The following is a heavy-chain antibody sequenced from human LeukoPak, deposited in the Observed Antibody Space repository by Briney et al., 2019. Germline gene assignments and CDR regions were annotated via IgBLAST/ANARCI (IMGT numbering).Heavy chain of an antibody. Sequence: GGSLRLSCAASGSTFSSYSMNWVRQAPGKGLEWVSSISSSSSYIYYADSVKGRFTISRDNAKNSLYLQMNSLRAEDTAVYYCARDREGGYFDYWGQGTLVTVSS. J-gene: IGHJ4*02. CDR2: ISSSSSYI. V-gene: IGHV3-21*01. CDR1: GSTFSSYS. D-gene: IGHD1-26*01. CDR3: ARDREGGYFDY.